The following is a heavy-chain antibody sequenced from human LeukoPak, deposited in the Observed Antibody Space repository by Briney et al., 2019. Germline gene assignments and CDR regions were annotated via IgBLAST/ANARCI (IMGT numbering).Heavy chain of an antibody. D-gene: IGHD5-12*01. CDR2: IIPIFGTA. CDR1: GGTFSSYA. V-gene: IGHV1-69*13. Sequence: ASVKVSCKASGGTFSSYAISWVRQAPGQGLEWMGGIIPIFGTANYAQKFQGRVTITADESTSTAYMELSSLRSEDTAVYYCASSGLTRFAYYYYMDVWGKGTTVTVSS. J-gene: IGHJ6*03. CDR3: ASSGLTRFAYYYYMDV.